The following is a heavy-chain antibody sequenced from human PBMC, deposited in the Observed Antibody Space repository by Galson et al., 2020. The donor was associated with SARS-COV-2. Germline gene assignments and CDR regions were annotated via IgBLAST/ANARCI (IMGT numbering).Heavy chain of an antibody. CDR1: GFTFSSYW. J-gene: IGHJ4*02. CDR3: ARGDMGNDYFDY. D-gene: IGHD7-27*01. CDR2: IYSEGSST. V-gene: IGHV3-74*01. Sequence: ALHGESLKISCAASGFTFSSYWMHWVRQAPGKGLVWVSRIYSEGSSTSYADSVKGRFTISGDNAKNTPYLQMNSLRAEDTAVYYCARGDMGNDYFDYWGQGTLVTVSS.